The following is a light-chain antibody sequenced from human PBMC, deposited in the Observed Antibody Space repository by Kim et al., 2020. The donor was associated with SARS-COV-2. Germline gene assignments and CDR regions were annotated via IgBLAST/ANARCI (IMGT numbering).Light chain of an antibody. Sequence: QSALTQPASVSGSPGQSITISCTGTSSGVGGYNYVSWYQQHPGKAPKLMIYDVSTRPSGVSNRFSGSKSGNTASLTISGLQAEDEADYYCSSYTSSSTWVFGGGTQLTVL. V-gene: IGLV2-14*03. CDR2: DVS. CDR1: SSGVGGYNY. J-gene: IGLJ3*02. CDR3: SSYTSSSTWV.